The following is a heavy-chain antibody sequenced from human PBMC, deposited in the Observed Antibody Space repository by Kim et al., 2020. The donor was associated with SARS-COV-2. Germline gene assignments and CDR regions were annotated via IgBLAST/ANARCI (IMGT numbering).Heavy chain of an antibody. D-gene: IGHD2-15*01. Sequence: SETLSLTCTFSGGSIIGGSHFWGWIRQPPGKGLEWIGSINYSGRSYYNASLKSRVSIFVDTSKRQLSLKLSSVTATDTAVYYCASRYCGGGSCYQNYFDYWGQGTLVTVSS. V-gene: IGHV4-39*01. CDR3: ASRYCGGGSCYQNYFDY. J-gene: IGHJ4*02. CDR1: GGSIIGGSHF. CDR2: INYSGRS.